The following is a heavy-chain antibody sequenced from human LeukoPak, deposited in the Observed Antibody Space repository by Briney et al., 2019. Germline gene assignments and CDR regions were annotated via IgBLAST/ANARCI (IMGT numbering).Heavy chain of an antibody. CDR3: ARATGSYYSIGY. D-gene: IGHD1-26*01. CDR2: INSDGSST. V-gene: IGHV3-74*01. J-gene: IGHJ4*02. CDR1: GFTFSSYW. Sequence: PGGSLRLSCAASGFTFSSYWIHWVRQAPGKGLLWVSRINSDGSSTSYADSVKGRFTISRDNAKNTLYLQMNSLRAEDTAVYYCARATGSYYSIGYWDQGTLVTVSS.